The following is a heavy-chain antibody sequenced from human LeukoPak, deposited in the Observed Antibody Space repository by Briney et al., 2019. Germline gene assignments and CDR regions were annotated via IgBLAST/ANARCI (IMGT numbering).Heavy chain of an antibody. V-gene: IGHV3-33*06. CDR3: AKDAERGFDYSNSLEK. CDR1: KFTFSHYG. Sequence: GGSLRLSCAASKFTFSHYGMHWVRQAPGKGLEWVAVIWNDGSSQYYADSVRGRFTVSRDNSQKTLYLQMNSLRPEDTAVYYCAKDAERGFDYSNSLEKWGQGTLVTVSS. CDR2: IWNDGSSQ. J-gene: IGHJ4*02. D-gene: IGHD4-11*01.